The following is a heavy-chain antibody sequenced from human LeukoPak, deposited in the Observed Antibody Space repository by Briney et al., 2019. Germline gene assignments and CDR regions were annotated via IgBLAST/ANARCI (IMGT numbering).Heavy chain of an antibody. J-gene: IGHJ4*02. CDR2: INPNSGGT. Sequence: ASVKVSCKASGYTFTDYYMHWVRQAPGQGLEWMGRINPNSGGTNYAQKFQARVTMTRDTSISTAYMELSRLRSDDTALYYCARAAYYYDGSGYYLGDWGQGALVTVSS. D-gene: IGHD3-22*01. CDR1: GYTFTDYY. V-gene: IGHV1-2*06. CDR3: ARAAYYYDGSGYYLGD.